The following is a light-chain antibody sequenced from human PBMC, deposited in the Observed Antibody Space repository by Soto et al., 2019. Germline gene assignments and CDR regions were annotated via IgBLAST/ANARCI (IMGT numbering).Light chain of an antibody. V-gene: IGKV3-15*01. CDR1: QTITSN. CDR3: QQYNNWPSWT. J-gene: IGKJ1*01. Sequence: EVVMTQSPATLSVSPGNTVTLSCRANQTITSNLAWYQQKPGQAPRLLIYGASTRATGIPARFSGSGSGTEFTLTISSLQSEDFAVYYCQQYNNWPSWTFGQGTKVDIK. CDR2: GAS.